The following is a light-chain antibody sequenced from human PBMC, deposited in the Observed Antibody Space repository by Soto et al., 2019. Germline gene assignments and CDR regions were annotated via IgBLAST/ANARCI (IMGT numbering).Light chain of an antibody. CDR3: SSYTTSSTPLYV. CDR1: NSDVGGYNY. V-gene: IGLV2-14*01. J-gene: IGLJ1*01. Sequence: QSVLTQPRSVSGSPGQAVTFSCTGTNSDVGGYNYVSWYQQHPDKAPKLIIYEVRNRPSGVSNRFSGSKSGNTASLTISGLQSEDEADYYCSSYTTSSTPLYVFGTGTKVTVL. CDR2: EVR.